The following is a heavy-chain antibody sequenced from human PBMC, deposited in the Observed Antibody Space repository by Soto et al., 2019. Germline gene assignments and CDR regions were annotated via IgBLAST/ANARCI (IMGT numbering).Heavy chain of an antibody. Sequence: GGSLRLSCAASGFTVSNAWMSWVRQAPGKGLEWVGRIKSKTDGGTTDYAAPVKGRFTISRDDSKNTLYLQMNSLKTEDTAVYYCTTATVPIRGNDAFDIWGQGTMVTVSS. D-gene: IGHD4-17*01. CDR1: GFTVSNAW. CDR3: TTATVPIRGNDAFDI. J-gene: IGHJ3*02. V-gene: IGHV3-15*01. CDR2: IKSKTDGGTT.